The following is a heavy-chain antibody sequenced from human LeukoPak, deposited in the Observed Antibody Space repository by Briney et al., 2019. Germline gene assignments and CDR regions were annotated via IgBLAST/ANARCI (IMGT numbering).Heavy chain of an antibody. V-gene: IGHV3-23*01. CDR3: AKDQDRPTAMITN. CDR2: ISRGGGST. D-gene: IGHD5-18*01. Sequence: GGSLRLSCAASGFTFNNYTMSWVRQAPGKGLEWVSTISRGGGSTYYADSAKGRFTISRDNSKNMLYLQMNSLRAEDTAVYYCAKDQDRPTAMITNWGQGTLVTVSS. J-gene: IGHJ4*02. CDR1: GFTFNNYT.